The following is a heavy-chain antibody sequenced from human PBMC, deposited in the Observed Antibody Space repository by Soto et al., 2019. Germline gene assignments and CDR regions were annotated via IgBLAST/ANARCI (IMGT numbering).Heavy chain of an antibody. V-gene: IGHV1-69*01. J-gene: IGHJ6*02. Sequence: QVQLVQSGAEVKKPGSSVKVSCRASGDTFSSDAINWVRQVPGQGLEWMGRIIPLFGTATYAQKFQGRVTMTADGSTNPAYMALSSLTSEDTAVYYCARNVTMLRGLLIGSDNGLDVWGQGTTVSVSS. CDR3: ARNVTMLRGLLIGSDNGLDV. CDR2: IIPLFGTA. D-gene: IGHD3-10*01. CDR1: GDTFSSDA.